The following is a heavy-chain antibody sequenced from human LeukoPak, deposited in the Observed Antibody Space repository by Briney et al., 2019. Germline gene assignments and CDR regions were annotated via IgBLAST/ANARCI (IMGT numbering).Heavy chain of an antibody. D-gene: IGHD7-27*01. CDR3: VRERRETGDPWFDY. CDR1: GGTFSSYA. CDR2: IIPIFGTA. Sequence: SVKVSCKASGGTFSSYAISWVRQAPRQGLEWMGRIIPIFGTANYAQKFQGRVTITTDESTSKAYMELSSLRSEDTVVYYCVRERRETGDPWFDYWGQGTLVTVSS. V-gene: IGHV1-69*05. J-gene: IGHJ4*02.